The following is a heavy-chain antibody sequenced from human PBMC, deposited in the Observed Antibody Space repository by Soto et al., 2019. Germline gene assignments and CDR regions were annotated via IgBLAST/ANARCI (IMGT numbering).Heavy chain of an antibody. V-gene: IGHV1-69*02. J-gene: IGHJ6*02. D-gene: IGHD5-18*01. CDR1: GGTFSSYT. CDR2: FIPILGIA. Sequence: ASVKVSCKASGGTFSSYTISWVRQAPGQGLEWMGRFIPILGIANYAQKFQGRVTMTADTSTDTAYMELSSLRSEDTAVYYCATSRIQLWLWPYYYGMDVWGQGTTVTVSS. CDR3: ATSRIQLWLWPYYYGMDV.